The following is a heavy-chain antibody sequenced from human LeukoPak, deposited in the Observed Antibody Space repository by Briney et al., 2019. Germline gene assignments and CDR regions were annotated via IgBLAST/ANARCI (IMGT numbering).Heavy chain of an antibody. Sequence: SETLSLTCTVSGGSISGYYWSWIRQPPGKGLEWIGYIYYSGSTNYNPSLKSRVTISLDTSKNQFSLKLSSVTATDTAVYYCARAGPGYCSGSSCFGYWGQGTLVTVSS. D-gene: IGHD2-15*01. CDR1: GGSISGYY. V-gene: IGHV4-59*01. CDR3: ARAGPGYCSGSSCFGY. J-gene: IGHJ4*02. CDR2: IYYSGST.